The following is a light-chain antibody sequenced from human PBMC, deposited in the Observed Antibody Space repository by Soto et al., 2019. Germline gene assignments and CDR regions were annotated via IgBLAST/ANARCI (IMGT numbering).Light chain of an antibody. J-gene: IGKJ1*01. CDR3: LCYITYPWT. CDR1: QSCRNA. V-gene: IGKV1-5*01. CDR2: DAS. Sequence: DLQMTQSPSTLSASVGDRVTITCRASQSCRNALAWYQQKAGKAPTLRIYDASTLQSGVPSRFSGSGSGTEFSLTISSLQPEDFATYYCLCYITYPWTFGQGTKVDI.